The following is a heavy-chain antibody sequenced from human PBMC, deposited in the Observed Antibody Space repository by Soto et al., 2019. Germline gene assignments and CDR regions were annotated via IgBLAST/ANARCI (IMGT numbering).Heavy chain of an antibody. V-gene: IGHV4-34*01. CDR2: INHSGST. CDR1: GGSFSGYY. D-gene: IGHD3-16*01. CDR3: AREPPTSVDY. J-gene: IGHJ4*02. Sequence: ETLSLTCAVYGGSFSGYYWSWIRQPPGKGLEWIGEINHSGSTNYNPSLKSRVTISVDTSKNQFSLKLSSVTAADTAVYYCAREPPTSVDYWGQGTLVTVSS.